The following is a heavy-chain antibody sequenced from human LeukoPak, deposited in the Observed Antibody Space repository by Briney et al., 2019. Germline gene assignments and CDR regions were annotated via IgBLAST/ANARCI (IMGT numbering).Heavy chain of an antibody. D-gene: IGHD3-16*02. J-gene: IGHJ4*02. CDR2: IIPIFGTA. Sequence: SVKLSCKASGGTFSSYAISWVRQAPGHGLEWMGRIIPIFGTANYAQKFQGRVTITTDESTSTAYMELSSLRSEDTAVYYCAREDMITFGGVIDWGQGTLVTVSS. CDR1: GGTFSSYA. V-gene: IGHV1-69*05. CDR3: AREDMITFGGVID.